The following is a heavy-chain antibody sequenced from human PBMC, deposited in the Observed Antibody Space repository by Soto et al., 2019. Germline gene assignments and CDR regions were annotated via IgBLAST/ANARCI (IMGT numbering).Heavy chain of an antibody. CDR3: AKHRGFVAVPLDS. V-gene: IGHV3-23*01. CDR2: ISGNVGSTT. J-gene: IGHJ4*02. Sequence: EVQLLESGGGWAQPGGSLRLSCAVSGITFTNYAMGWFRQAPGKGLEWVSGISGNVGSTTHYADSVKGRFTISRDNSKNILFLQKNSMRAEDTAVYYCAKHRGFVAVPLDSWGQGTLVIVSS. D-gene: IGHD6-19*01. CDR1: GITFTNYA.